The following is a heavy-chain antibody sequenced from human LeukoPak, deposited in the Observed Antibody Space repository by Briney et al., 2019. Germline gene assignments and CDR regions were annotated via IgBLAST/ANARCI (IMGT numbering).Heavy chain of an antibody. J-gene: IGHJ4*02. D-gene: IGHD5-18*01. Sequence: QPGGSLRLSCAASGFTFSSYGMPWVRQAPGKGLERVAVISYDGSNKYYADSVKGRFTISRDNSKNTLYLQMNRLRAEDTAVYYCAKDHTAMDEYYFDYWGQGTLVTVSS. CDR3: AKDHTAMDEYYFDY. CDR2: ISYDGSNK. V-gene: IGHV3-30*18. CDR1: GFTFSSYG.